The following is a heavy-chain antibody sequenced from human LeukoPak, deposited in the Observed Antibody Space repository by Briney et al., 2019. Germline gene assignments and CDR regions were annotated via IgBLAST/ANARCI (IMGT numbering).Heavy chain of an antibody. J-gene: IGHJ4*02. D-gene: IGHD3-3*01. CDR3: ARLGAGPTYYDFWSGYSSFYFDY. CDR2: ISSSGNT. Sequence: PSETLSLTCTVSGDSISSSRYYWGWIRRPPGKGLEWIGGISSSGNTYYNPSLKSRITISIDTSKNHFSLKLSSVSAADTAVYYCARLGAGPTYYDFWSGYSSFYFDYWGQGTLVTVSS. CDR1: GDSISSSRYY. V-gene: IGHV4-39*02.